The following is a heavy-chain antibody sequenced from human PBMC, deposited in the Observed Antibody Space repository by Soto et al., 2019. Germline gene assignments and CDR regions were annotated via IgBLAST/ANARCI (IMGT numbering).Heavy chain of an antibody. J-gene: IGHJ4*02. CDR2: INHTGST. Sequence: QVQLQQWGAGLLKPSETLSLTCAVYGGAFSGYYWSWIPQPPGKGLEWSGEINHTGSTNYNPSLKSRVTISVDTSKNQFSLKLSSVTAADTAVYYCSRGRRTAVTIDYWGQGTLGTVSS. D-gene: IGHD4-17*01. CDR1: GGAFSGYY. V-gene: IGHV4-34*01. CDR3: SRGRRTAVTIDY.